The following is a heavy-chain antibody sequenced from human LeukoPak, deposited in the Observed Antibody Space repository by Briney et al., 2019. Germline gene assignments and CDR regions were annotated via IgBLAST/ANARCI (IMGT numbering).Heavy chain of an antibody. CDR3: AKDLAGSGSYSFDY. D-gene: IGHD1-26*01. Sequence: TGGSLRLSCAASGFTFSNYAMNWVRPAPGRGLEWVSAISGSGGSTYYADSVKGRFTISRDNSKNTLYLQMNSLRAEDTAVYYCAKDLAGSGSYSFDYWGQGTLVTVSS. J-gene: IGHJ4*02. V-gene: IGHV3-23*01. CDR1: GFTFSNYA. CDR2: ISGSGGST.